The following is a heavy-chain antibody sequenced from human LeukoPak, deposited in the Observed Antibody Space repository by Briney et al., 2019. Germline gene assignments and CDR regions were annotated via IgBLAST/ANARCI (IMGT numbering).Heavy chain of an antibody. V-gene: IGHV3-9*01. Sequence: GGSLRLSCAASGFTFDDYAMHWVRQAPGKGLEWVSGISWNSGSIGYADSVKGRFTIPRDNAKNSLYLQMNSLRAEDTALYYCAKAPEYCSGGSCYSSYFDYWGQGTLVTVSS. CDR3: AKAPEYCSGGSCYSSYFDY. J-gene: IGHJ4*02. D-gene: IGHD2-15*01. CDR2: ISWNSGSI. CDR1: GFTFDDYA.